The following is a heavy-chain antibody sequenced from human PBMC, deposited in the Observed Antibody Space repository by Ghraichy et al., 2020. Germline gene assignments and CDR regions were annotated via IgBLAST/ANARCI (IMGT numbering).Heavy chain of an antibody. D-gene: IGHD6-13*01. J-gene: IGHJ6*02. CDR2: INSDGSST. V-gene: IGHV3-74*01. CDR3: ARALYSSSWYGGYYYYGMDV. CDR1: GFTFSSYW. Sequence: GGSLRLSCAASGFTFSSYWMHWVHQAPGKGLVWVSRINSDGSSTSYADSVKGRFTISRDNAKNTLYLQMNSLRAEDTAVYYCARALYSSSWYGGYYYYGMDVWGQGTTVTVSS.